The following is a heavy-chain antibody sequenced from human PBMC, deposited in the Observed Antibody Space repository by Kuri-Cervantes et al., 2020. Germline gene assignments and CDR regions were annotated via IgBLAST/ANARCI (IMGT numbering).Heavy chain of an antibody. J-gene: IGHJ5*02. V-gene: IGHV1-8*02. Sequence: ASVKVSCKASGGTFSSYAISWVRQATGQGLEWMGWMNPNSGNTGYAQKFQGRVTMTRNTSISTAYMELSSLRPEDTAVYYCARDVRSAYYYGSGSSNWFDPWGQGTLVTVSS. CDR2: MNPNSGNT. D-gene: IGHD3-10*01. CDR1: GGTFSSYA. CDR3: ARDVRSAYYYGSGSSNWFDP.